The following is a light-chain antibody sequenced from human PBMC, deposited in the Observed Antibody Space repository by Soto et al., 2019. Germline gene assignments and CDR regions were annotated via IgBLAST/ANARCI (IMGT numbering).Light chain of an antibody. J-gene: IGKJ3*01. V-gene: IGKV2-28*01. CDR2: LVS. Sequence: DIVMTQSPLSLSVAPGEAASISCRSSQSLLQSNGFHYLDWYLQRPGQSPQLLIYLVSNRASGVPDRFSGSGSGTDFILKISRVEAEDVGVYYCMHGEQSLFIFGPGTKVEIK. CDR3: MHGEQSLFI. CDR1: QSLLQSNGFHY.